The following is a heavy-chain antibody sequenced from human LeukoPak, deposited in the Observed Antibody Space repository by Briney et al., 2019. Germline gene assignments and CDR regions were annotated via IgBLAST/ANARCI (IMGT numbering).Heavy chain of an antibody. Sequence: GGSLRLSCAASGFTFSSYWMHWVRQAPGKGLVWVSRINSDGSSTSYADSVKGRFTISRDNTKNTLYLQMSSLRAEDTAVYYCARDSFPCGGDCYSGPNDAFDIWGQGTMVTVSS. CDR1: GFTFSSYW. V-gene: IGHV3-74*01. CDR3: ARDSFPCGGDCYSGPNDAFDI. D-gene: IGHD2-21*02. J-gene: IGHJ3*02. CDR2: INSDGSST.